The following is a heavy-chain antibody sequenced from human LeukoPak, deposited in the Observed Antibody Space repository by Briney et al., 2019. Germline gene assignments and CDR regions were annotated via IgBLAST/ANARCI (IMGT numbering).Heavy chain of an antibody. J-gene: IGHJ4*02. V-gene: IGHV3-15*05. D-gene: IGHD4-17*01. Sequence: GGSLRLSCAASGFTFSNAWMSWVRQAPGKGLEWVGHIKSKTAGGTTDYAEPVKGRFSISRDDSKDTVSLEMNSLKTEDTAVYYCATEYYGAYNYWGRGTLVTVSS. CDR3: ATEYYGAYNY. CDR2: IKSKTAGGTT. CDR1: GFTFSNAW.